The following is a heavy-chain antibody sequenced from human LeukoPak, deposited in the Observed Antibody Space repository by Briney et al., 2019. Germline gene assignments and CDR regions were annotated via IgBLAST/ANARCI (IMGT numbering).Heavy chain of an antibody. CDR1: GGSISSYY. CDR3: ASLGVSIAAAGSFDY. Sequence: PSETLSLTCTVSGGSISSYYWSWMRQPPGKGLEWIGYIYYSGSTNYNPSLKNRVTISVDTSKNQFSLKLSSVTAADTAVYYCASLGVSIAAAGSFDYWGQGTLVTVSS. CDR2: IYYSGST. D-gene: IGHD6-13*01. J-gene: IGHJ4*02. V-gene: IGHV4-59*12.